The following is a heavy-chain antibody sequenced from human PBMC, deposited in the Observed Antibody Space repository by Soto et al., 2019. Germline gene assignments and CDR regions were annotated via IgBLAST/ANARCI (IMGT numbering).Heavy chain of an antibody. CDR1: GFIVDDYA. Sequence: PGGSLRLSCVGPGFIVDDYAMHWVRQAPGKGLEWVSGISANGDNKDYADSVKGRFTISRDNAKNSLFLQMNSLRPEDTALYYCAKDVKWGGMTTIHYFDSWGQGTQVTVSS. CDR3: AKDVKWGGMTTIHYFDS. V-gene: IGHV3-9*01. CDR2: ISANGDNK. J-gene: IGHJ4*02. D-gene: IGHD2-21*02.